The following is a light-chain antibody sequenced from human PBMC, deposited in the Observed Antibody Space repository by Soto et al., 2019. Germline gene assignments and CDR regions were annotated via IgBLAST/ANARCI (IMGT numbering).Light chain of an antibody. CDR1: QSVSVN. V-gene: IGKV3-15*01. CDR2: GVS. CDR3: QQYNDWPFT. J-gene: IGKJ3*01. Sequence: EIVMTQSPGTLSVSPGERATLSCRASQSVSVNLAWYQQKPGRAPILLIYGVSTRATGIPARFSGSESGTEFTLTISSLQSEDFAVYYCQQYNDWPFTFGPGTKVDIK.